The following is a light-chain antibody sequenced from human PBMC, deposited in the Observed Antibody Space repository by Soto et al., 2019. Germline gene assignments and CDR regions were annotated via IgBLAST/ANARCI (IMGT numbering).Light chain of an antibody. CDR2: DVS. CDR1: SSDVGAYDY. J-gene: IGLJ3*02. Sequence: QSALTQPASVSGSPGQSITISCTGTSSDVGAYDYVSWYQQHPGKAPQVMIYDVSNRPSGVSNRFSGSQSDNTASLTISGLQAEDEADYYCSSYTTSSTWVFGGGTKLTVL. V-gene: IGLV2-14*01. CDR3: SSYTTSSTWV.